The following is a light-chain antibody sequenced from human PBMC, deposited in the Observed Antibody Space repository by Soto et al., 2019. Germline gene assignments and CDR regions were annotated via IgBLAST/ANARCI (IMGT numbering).Light chain of an antibody. J-gene: IGKJ4*01. Sequence: EIVITHSPATLSVSPGERASLSCRPSQTVSRTLAWYQQKPGQTPRLLIYATSTRDTGIPARFSGSGSGTEFTLTISSLQSEDFAVYYCQHYNNWPLTFGGGTKVDI. V-gene: IGKV3-15*01. CDR1: QTVSRT. CDR2: ATS. CDR3: QHYNNWPLT.